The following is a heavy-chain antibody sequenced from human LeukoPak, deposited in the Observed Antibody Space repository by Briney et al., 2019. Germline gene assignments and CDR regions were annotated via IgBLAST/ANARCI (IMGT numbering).Heavy chain of an antibody. J-gene: IGHJ4*02. Sequence: PGGSLLLSCAASGFTFSSFTMNWVRQAPGKGLEWVAAISSSSRDIFYADSVKGRFSISRDNTQNSLSLQMNSLRAEDTAVYYCVREAAATLFDYWGQGTLVTVSS. CDR3: VREAAATLFDY. D-gene: IGHD1-26*01. CDR2: ISSSSRDI. CDR1: GFTFSSFT. V-gene: IGHV3-21*01.